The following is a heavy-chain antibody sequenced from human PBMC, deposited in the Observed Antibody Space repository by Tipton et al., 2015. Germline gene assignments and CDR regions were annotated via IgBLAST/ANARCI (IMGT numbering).Heavy chain of an antibody. Sequence: SLRLSCAASGFTFDDYTMHWVRQGPGKGLEWVSLISWDGGSTYYADSVKGRFTISRDNSKNSLYLQMSSLRTEDTALYYCARGEGFDSWGQGTLVTVSS. CDR3: ARGEGFDS. V-gene: IGHV3-43*01. J-gene: IGHJ4*02. CDR2: ISWDGGST. CDR1: GFTFDDYT.